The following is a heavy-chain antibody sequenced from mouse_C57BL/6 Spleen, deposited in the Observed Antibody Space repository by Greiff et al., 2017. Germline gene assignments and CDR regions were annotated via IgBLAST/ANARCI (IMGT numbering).Heavy chain of an antibody. J-gene: IGHJ1*03. CDR3: ARPYYCGSSYDWYFDV. CDR2: IGSGSSTI. CDR1: GFTFSDYG. D-gene: IGHD1-1*01. V-gene: IGHV5-17*01. Sequence: EVHLVESGGGLVKPGGSLKLSCAASGFTFSDYGMHWVRQAPEKGLEWVAYIGSGSSTIYYADTVKGRFTISRDNAKNTLFLQMTSLRSEDTAMYYCARPYYCGSSYDWYFDVWGTGTTVTVSS.